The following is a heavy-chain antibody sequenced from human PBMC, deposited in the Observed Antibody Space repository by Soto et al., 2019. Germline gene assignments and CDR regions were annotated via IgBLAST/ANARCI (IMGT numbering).Heavy chain of an antibody. J-gene: IGHJ4*02. CDR3: ARESEDLTSNFDY. CDR2: IIPIFGTA. CDR1: GGTFSSYA. Sequence: SVKVSCKASGGTFSSYAISWVRQAPGQGLEWMGGIIPIFGTANYAQKFQGRVTITADESTSTAYMELYSLRSEDTAVYYCARESEDLTSNFDYWGQGTLVTVSS. V-gene: IGHV1-69*13.